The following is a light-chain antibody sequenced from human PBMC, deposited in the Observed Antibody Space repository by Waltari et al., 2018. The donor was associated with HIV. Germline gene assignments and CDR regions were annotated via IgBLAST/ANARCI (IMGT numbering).Light chain of an antibody. CDR1: SSNIGSNY. V-gene: IGLV1-51*01. Sequence: QSVLTQPPSVSAAPGQRVTISCSGSSSNIGSNYVSWYQQLPGTAPKLLIFDDNTRPSGIPDRYSGSKSGTSATLCISGLQTGDEADYYCGTWDSSLSTVVVGGGTKLTVL. CDR3: GTWDSSLSTVV. CDR2: DDN. J-gene: IGLJ2*01.